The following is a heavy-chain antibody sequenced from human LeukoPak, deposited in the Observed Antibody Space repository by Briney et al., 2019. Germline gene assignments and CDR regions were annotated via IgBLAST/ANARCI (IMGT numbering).Heavy chain of an antibody. V-gene: IGHV3-21*04. CDR2: ISSTSSYI. J-gene: IGHJ4*02. CDR1: GISFSTFS. D-gene: IGHD3-22*01. CDR3: ARDDSTGYYYLDG. Sequence: GGSLRLSCATSGISFSTFSMNWARQTPGKGLEWVSSISSTSSYIYYADSVRGRFTISRDNAKNSLYLEMNSLRAEDTAVYYCARDDSTGYYYLDGWGQGTLVTVSS.